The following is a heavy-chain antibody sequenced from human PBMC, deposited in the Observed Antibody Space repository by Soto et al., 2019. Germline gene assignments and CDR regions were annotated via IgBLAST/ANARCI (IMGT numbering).Heavy chain of an antibody. CDR3: ARTDRDFYGLDV. Sequence: EVQLVESGGGLVQPGGSLRLSCAASGCTFRNYDMHWVRQGTGKGLEWVSGISAAGDPDYADSVAGRFTISRENAQNSFFLQMYSLRVGDTAVYYCARTDRDFYGLDVWGQGTTVIVSS. CDR1: GCTFRNYD. CDR2: ISAAGDP. J-gene: IGHJ6*02. V-gene: IGHV3-13*05.